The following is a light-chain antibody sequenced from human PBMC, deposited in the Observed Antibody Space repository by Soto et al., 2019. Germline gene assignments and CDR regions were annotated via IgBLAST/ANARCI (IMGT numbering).Light chain of an antibody. V-gene: IGLV2-11*01. CDR1: SSDVGGYNY. CDR2: DVS. J-gene: IGLJ1*01. CDR3: CSYAGSYTDV. Sequence: QSVLTQPRSVSGSPGQSVTISCTGTSSDVGGYNYVSWYQQHPGKAPKLMIYDVSKRPSEVPDRFSGSKSGNTASLTISGLQAEDEADYYCCSYAGSYTDVFGTGTKVTVL.